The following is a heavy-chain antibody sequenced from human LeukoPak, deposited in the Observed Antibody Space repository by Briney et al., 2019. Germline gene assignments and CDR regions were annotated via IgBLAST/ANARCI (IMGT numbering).Heavy chain of an antibody. CDR2: IYYSGST. D-gene: IGHD3-9*01. Sequence: SETLSLTCTVSGGSISSYYWSWIRQPPGKGLEWIGYIYYSGSTNYHPSLKSRVTISVDTSKNQFSLKLSSVTAADTAVYYCARGGRYSPWYFDLWGRGTLVTVSS. V-gene: IGHV4-59*01. CDR3: ARGGRYSPWYFDL. J-gene: IGHJ2*01. CDR1: GGSISSYY.